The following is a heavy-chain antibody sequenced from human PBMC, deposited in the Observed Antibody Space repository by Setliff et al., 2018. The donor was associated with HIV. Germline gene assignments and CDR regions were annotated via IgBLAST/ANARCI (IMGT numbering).Heavy chain of an antibody. J-gene: IGHJ4*02. D-gene: IGHD2-2*01. Sequence: GGSLRLSCAASGFTFSNYGMHWVRQAPGKGLEWVAVIWYDGSNKYYADSVKGRFTISRDNSKNTLYLQINSLRAEDTAVYYCASGRDTSRADYWGQGSLVTVS. CDR2: IWYDGSNK. V-gene: IGHV3-33*01. CDR1: GFTFSNYG. CDR3: ASGRDTSRADY.